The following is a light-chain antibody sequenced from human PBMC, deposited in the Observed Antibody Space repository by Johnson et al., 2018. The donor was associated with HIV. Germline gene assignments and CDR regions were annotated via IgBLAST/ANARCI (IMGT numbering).Light chain of an antibody. Sequence: TQPPSASGTPGQRVTISCSGSHSNIGSNTVNWYQPLPGTAPKLLLYRNNQLPSGVPDRFSGSKSGTSASLALRGLPAEDEAGYDCANGDDSLTGPYFCVTGTKVTVL. CDR2: RNN. CDR3: ANGDDSLTGPYF. J-gene: IGLJ1*01. V-gene: IGLV1-44*01. CDR1: HSNIGSNT.